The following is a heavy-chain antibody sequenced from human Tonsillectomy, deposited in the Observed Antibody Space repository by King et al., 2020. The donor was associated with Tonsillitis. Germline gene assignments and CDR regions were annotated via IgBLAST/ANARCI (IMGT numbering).Heavy chain of an antibody. CDR3: ARVIAVAGLNWFDP. D-gene: IGHD6-19*01. CDR2: IYYSGST. J-gene: IGHJ5*02. V-gene: IGHV4-59*01. CDR1: GGSISSEY. Sequence: VQLQESGPGLVKPSETLSLTCTVSGGSISSEYWSWIRQPPGKGLEWIGYIYYSGSTNYNPSLKSRVTISVDTSKNPFSLKLRYVTAADTAVYYCARVIAVAGLNWFDPWGQGTLVTVSS.